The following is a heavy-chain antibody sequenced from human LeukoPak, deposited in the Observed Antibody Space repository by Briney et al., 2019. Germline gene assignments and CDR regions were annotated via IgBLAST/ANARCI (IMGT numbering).Heavy chain of an antibody. CDR2: IHSEGTAT. CDR3: ARVGCSRTSCFDAFDI. V-gene: IGHV3-74*01. D-gene: IGHD2-2*01. CDR1: GFTFSTYW. Sequence: GGSLRLSCTASGFTFSTYWMHWVRQAPGKGLLWVSRIHSEGTATNYADSVKGRFTISRDNAKNTLYLQMNSLRAEDTAVYYCARVGCSRTSCFDAFDIWGQGTMVTVSS. J-gene: IGHJ3*02.